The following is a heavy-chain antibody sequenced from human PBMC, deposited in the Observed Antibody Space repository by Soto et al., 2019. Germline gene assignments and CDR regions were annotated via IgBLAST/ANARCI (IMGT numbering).Heavy chain of an antibody. V-gene: IGHV4-61*01. J-gene: IGHJ4*02. CDR3: ARGATVTQYDY. Sequence: SETLSLTCTVSGVSVSSGSFYWALIRQPPGKGLEWIGFGSYSGTTNYKPSLKSRVTISVDTSRSQISLKVSSLTAADTAVYYCARGATVTQYDYWGQGTLVTVSS. D-gene: IGHD4-17*01. CDR1: GVSVSSGSFY. CDR2: GSYSGTT.